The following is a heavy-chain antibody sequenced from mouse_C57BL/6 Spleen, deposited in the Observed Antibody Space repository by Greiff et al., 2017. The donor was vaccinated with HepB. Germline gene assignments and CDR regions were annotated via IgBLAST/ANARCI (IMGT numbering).Heavy chain of an antibody. D-gene: IGHD2-13*01. CDR3: ARGDAYYAMDY. CDR1: GYTFTSYW. V-gene: IGHV1-55*01. J-gene: IGHJ4*01. CDR2: IYPGSGST. Sequence: VQLQQPGAELVKPGASVKMSCTASGYTFTSYWITWVKQRPGQGLEWIGDIYPGSGSTNYTEKFKSKATLTVDTSSSTAYMQLSSLTSEDSAVYYCARGDAYYAMDYWGQGTSVTVSS.